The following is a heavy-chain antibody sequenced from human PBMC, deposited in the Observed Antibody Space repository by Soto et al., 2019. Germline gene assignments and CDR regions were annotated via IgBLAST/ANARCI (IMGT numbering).Heavy chain of an antibody. Sequence: ESGGGVVQPGRSLRLSCAAFRFTFSTYGMHWVRQAPGKGLEWVAVISYDGSNKYYADSVKGRFTISRDSSQNTLYLQMDSLRPEDTAVYYCAKDMGAYGDYGMDVWGQGTTVSVSS. CDR1: RFTFSTYG. D-gene: IGHD4-17*01. CDR3: AKDMGAYGDYGMDV. V-gene: IGHV3-30*18. J-gene: IGHJ6*02. CDR2: ISYDGSNK.